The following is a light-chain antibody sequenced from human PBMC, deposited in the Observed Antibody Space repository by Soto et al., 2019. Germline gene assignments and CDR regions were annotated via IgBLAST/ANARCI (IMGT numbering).Light chain of an antibody. V-gene: IGKV4-1*01. CDR1: HTVFYTSNVKNY. CDR2: WAS. J-gene: IGKJ2*01. CDR3: QQSYTTPYT. Sequence: DIVLTQSPASLTVSLGEGATIECKSSHTVFYTSNVKNYLSWFQQKPGQPPKLLIYWASTRASGVPERFSGSGSETHFTLTINNVQAEDVASYFCQQSYTTPYTFGQGTKLDI.